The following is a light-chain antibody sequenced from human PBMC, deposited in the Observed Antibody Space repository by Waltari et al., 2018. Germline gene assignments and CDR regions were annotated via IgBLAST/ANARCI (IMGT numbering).Light chain of an antibody. CDR3: QSYDSSLSAVV. J-gene: IGLJ2*01. CDR2: DS. Sequence: QSVLTQPPSVAGSPGHRFSLSCPWSSSHIVSAYAVNWSQPLPGTAPQLLLYDSNRPPGVPDRFSGSTSGTSASLAITGLQAEDEADYYCQSYDSSLSAVVFGGGTKLTVL. CDR1: SSHIVSAYA. V-gene: IGLV1-40*01.